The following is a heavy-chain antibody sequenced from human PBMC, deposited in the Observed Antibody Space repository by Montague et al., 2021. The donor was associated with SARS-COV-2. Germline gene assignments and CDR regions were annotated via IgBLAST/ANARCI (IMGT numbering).Heavy chain of an antibody. CDR3: ARYTRQIRLIVFDYGMDV. V-gene: IGHV4-59*01. Sequence: SETLSLTCTVSGGSISSYYWSWIRQPPGKGLEWIGYIYYSGSTNYNPSLKSRVTISVDTSKNQFSLGLSSVTAADTAVYYCARYTRQIRLIVFDYGMDVWGQGTTVTVSS. CDR2: IYYSGST. J-gene: IGHJ6*02. CDR1: GGSISSYY. D-gene: IGHD4-17*01.